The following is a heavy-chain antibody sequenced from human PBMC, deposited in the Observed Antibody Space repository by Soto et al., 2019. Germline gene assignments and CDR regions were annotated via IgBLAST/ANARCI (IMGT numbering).Heavy chain of an antibody. V-gene: IGHV1-18*01. CDR2: ISTDNGNT. Sequence: QVQLVQSGAEVKKPGASVKVSCKASGYTFTSYGISWVRQAPGQGLEWMGWISTDNGNTNYAQKLQGRDTMTTDTSTRTAYMELRSLVYDDAAVYYSARGSNDTDYWGQGTLVTVSS. D-gene: IGHD1-1*01. J-gene: IGHJ4*02. CDR3: ARGSNDTDY. CDR1: GYTFTSYG.